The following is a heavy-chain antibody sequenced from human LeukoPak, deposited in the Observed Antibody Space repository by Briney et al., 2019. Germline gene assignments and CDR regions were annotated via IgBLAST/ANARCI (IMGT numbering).Heavy chain of an antibody. J-gene: IGHJ5*02. V-gene: IGHV4-31*03. Sequence: SQTLSLPCTVSGGSISSGGYYWSWIRQHPGKGLEWIGYIYYSGSTYYNPSLKSRVTISVDTSKNQFSLKLSSVTAADTAVYYCARVDYGGRNWFDPWGQGTLVTVSS. CDR3: ARVDYGGRNWFDP. CDR1: GGSISSGGYY. CDR2: IYYSGST. D-gene: IGHD4-23*01.